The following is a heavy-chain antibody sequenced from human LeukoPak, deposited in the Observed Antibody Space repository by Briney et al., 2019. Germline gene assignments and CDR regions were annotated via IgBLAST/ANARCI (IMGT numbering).Heavy chain of an antibody. J-gene: IGHJ4*02. CDR1: GYTFTSYY. CDR2: INPSGGST. Sequence: ASVKVSCKASGYTFTSYYMHWVRQAPGQGLEWMGIINPSGGSTSYAQKFQGRVTVTTDTSTNTAYMELRSPRSDDTAVYYCARTSAHGSSWHSYWGQGTLVTVSS. CDR3: ARTSAHGSSWHSY. V-gene: IGHV1-46*01. D-gene: IGHD6-13*01.